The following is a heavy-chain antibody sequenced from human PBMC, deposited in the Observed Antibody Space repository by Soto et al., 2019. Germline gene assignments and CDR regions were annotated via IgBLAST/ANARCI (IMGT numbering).Heavy chain of an antibody. J-gene: IGHJ6*02. Sequence: QTLSLTCALSGDSVSSNSAAWNWIRQSPSRGLEWLGRTYYRSKWYNDYAVSVKSRITINPDTSKNQFSLQLNSVTPEDTAVYYCARGVGVTYYYDSSGSYGMDVWGQGTTVTVSS. V-gene: IGHV6-1*01. CDR1: GDSVSSNSAA. D-gene: IGHD3-22*01. CDR3: ARGVGVTYYYDSSGSYGMDV. CDR2: TYYRSKWYN.